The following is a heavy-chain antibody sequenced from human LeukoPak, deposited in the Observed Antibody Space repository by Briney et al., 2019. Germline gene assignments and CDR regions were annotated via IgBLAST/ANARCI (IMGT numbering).Heavy chain of an antibody. CDR1: GFTFSRYW. J-gene: IGHJ4*02. Sequence: PGGSLRLSCAASGFTFSRYWMTWVRQAPGKGLEWVANIKEDGNKQYYVDSVKGRFTISRDNAENSLYLEMNSLRPEDTAVYFCARGEAFCDYWGRGARVTVSS. V-gene: IGHV3-7*05. CDR2: IKEDGNKQ. D-gene: IGHD3-3*02. CDR3: ARGEAFCDY.